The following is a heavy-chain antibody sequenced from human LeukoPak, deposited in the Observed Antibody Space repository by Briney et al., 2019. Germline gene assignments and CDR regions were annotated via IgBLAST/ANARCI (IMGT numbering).Heavy chain of an antibody. J-gene: IGHJ4*02. V-gene: IGHV1-2*02. CDR1: GYTFTGYY. D-gene: IGHD3-10*01. CDR2: INPNSGGT. CDR3: ARDLGTTMVRGVDY. Sequence: GASVKVSCKASGYTFTGYYMHWVRQAPGQGLEWMGWINPNSGGTNYAQKFQGRVTMTRGTSISTAYMELSRLRSDDTAVYYCARDLGTTMVRGVDYWGQGTLVTVSS.